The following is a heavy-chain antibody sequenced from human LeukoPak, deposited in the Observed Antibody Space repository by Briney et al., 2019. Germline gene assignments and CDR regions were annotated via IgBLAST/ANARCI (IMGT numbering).Heavy chain of an antibody. CDR1: GGSISSYY. V-gene: IGHV4-59*08. Sequence: SETLSLTCTVSGGSISSYYWSWIRQPPGKGLEWIGYIYYSGSTNYNPSLKSRVTISVDTSKNQFSLKLSSVTAADTAVYYCARHSEDYYDSSGYLGYWGQGTLVTVSS. CDR2: IYYSGST. CDR3: ARHSEDYYDSSGYLGY. J-gene: IGHJ4*02. D-gene: IGHD3-22*01.